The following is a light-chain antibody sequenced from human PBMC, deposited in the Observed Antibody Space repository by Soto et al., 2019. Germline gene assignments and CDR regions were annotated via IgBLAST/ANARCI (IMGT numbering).Light chain of an antibody. Sequence: QSVLTQPASVSGSPGQSITISCTGTSSDVGTSHLVSWYQHHPGNAPKLIIFEGGVRPSGVSTRFSGSRSDNTASLTISGLQAEDEADYYCCSALSNSYVIFGGGTKLTVL. J-gene: IGLJ2*01. CDR2: EGG. CDR3: CSALSNSYVI. V-gene: IGLV2-23*01. CDR1: SSDVGTSHL.